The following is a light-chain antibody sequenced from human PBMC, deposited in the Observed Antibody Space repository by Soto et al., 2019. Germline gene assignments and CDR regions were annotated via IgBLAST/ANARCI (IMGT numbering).Light chain of an antibody. J-gene: IGKJ2*01. CDR2: EAS. CDR1: QSISSW. Sequence: DIQMTQSPSTLSASVGDRDTITCRASQSISSWLAWYQQKPGKAPNLLIYEASRLESAVPSRFSGSASGTEFTLIINSLQPDDFATYFCQQYSSYPETFGQGTKVDIK. CDR3: QQYSSYPET. V-gene: IGKV1-5*03.